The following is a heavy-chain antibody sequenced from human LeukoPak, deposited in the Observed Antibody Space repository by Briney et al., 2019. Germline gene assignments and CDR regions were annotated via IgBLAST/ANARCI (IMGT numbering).Heavy chain of an antibody. CDR2: INPNSGGT. V-gene: IGHV1-2*02. CDR1: GYTFTGYY. Sequence: GASVKVSCKASGYTFTGYYMHWVRQAPGQGLEWMGWINPNSGGTNYAQKFQGRVTMTRDTSISTAYMELSRLRSDDTAVYYCASRGAPYYDILTGYSRIDYYYYMDVWGKGTTVTVSS. CDR3: ASRGAPYYDILTGYSRIDYYYYMDV. J-gene: IGHJ6*03. D-gene: IGHD3-9*01.